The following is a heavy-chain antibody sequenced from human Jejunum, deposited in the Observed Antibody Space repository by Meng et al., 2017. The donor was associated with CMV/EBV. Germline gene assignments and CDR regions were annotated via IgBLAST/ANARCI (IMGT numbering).Heavy chain of an antibody. V-gene: IGHV4-59*03. CDR2: IYHSGST. Sequence: SYSWNWIRQPPGKGLEWIGYIYHSGSTNYSPSLQSRVAISVDTSRNQFSLKLTSVTAADTAVYYCAGIQYSSSSTARLVYYSAFWGQGTLVTVSS. D-gene: IGHD6-6*01. J-gene: IGHJ4*02. CDR1: SYS. CDR3: AGIQYSSSSTARLVYYSAF.